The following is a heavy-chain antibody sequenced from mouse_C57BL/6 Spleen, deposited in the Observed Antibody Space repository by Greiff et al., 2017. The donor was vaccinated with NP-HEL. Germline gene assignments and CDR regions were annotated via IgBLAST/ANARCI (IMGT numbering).Heavy chain of an antibody. J-gene: IGHJ2*01. CDR2: ISYDGSN. CDR1: GYSITSGYY. Sequence: EVKLQESGPGLVKPSQSLSLTCSVTGYSITSGYYWNWIRQFPGNKLEWMGYISYDGSNNYNPSLKNRISITRDTSKNQFFLKLNSVTTEDTATYYCARERDSSGYVYWGQGTTLTVSS. D-gene: IGHD3-2*02. CDR3: ARERDSSGYVY. V-gene: IGHV3-6*01.